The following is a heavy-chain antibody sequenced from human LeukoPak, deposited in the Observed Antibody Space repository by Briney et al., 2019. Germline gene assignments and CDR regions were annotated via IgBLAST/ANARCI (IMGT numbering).Heavy chain of an antibody. J-gene: IGHJ3*02. D-gene: IGHD5-12*01. V-gene: IGHV3-53*01. CDR3: ATLARYAFDI. CDR2: IYSGGST. Sequence: PGGSLRLSCAASGLTVSSKDMSWVRQAPGKGLEWVSVIYSGGSTYYADSVKGQFTISRDNSKNTLYLQMNSLRAEDTAVYYCATLARYAFDIWGQGTMVTVSS. CDR1: GLTVSSKD.